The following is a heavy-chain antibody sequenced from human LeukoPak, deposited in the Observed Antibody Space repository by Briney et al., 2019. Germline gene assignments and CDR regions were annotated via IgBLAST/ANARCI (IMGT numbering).Heavy chain of an antibody. J-gene: IGHJ4*02. D-gene: IGHD5-24*01. V-gene: IGHV3-21*01. Sequence: GGSLRLSCAASGFTFSSYSMNWVRQAPGKGLEWVSSISCSSSYIYYADSVKGRFTISRDNAKNSLYLQMNSLRAEDTAVYYCARDGGWLQSDYWGQGTLVTVSS. CDR2: ISCSSSYI. CDR3: ARDGGWLQSDY. CDR1: GFTFSSYS.